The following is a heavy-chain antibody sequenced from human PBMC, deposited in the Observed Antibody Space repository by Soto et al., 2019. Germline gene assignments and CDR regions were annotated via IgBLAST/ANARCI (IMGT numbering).Heavy chain of an antibody. CDR1: GGSISSYY. CDR3: ARDLGSGSYYIPGPYYGMDV. V-gene: IGHV4-59*01. J-gene: IGHJ6*02. Sequence: SETLSLTCTVSGGSISSYYWSWIRQPPGKGLEWIGYIYYSGSTNYNPSLKSRVTISVDTSKNQFSLKLSSVTAADTAVYYCARDLGSGSYYIPGPYYGMDVWGQGTTVTVSS. D-gene: IGHD3-10*01. CDR2: IYYSGST.